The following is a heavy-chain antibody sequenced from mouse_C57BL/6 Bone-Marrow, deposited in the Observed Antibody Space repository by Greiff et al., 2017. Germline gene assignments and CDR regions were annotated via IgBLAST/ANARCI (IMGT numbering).Heavy chain of an antibody. V-gene: IGHV1-82*01. CDR2: IYPGDGDT. Sequence: QVQLQQSGPELVKPGASVKISCKASGYAFSSSWMNWVKQRPGKGLEWIGRIYPGDGDTNYNGKFKGKATLTADKSSSTAYMQLSSLTSEDSAVYFCARSRKAMDDWGQGTSVTVSS. J-gene: IGHJ4*01. CDR1: GYAFSSSW. CDR3: ARSRKAMDD.